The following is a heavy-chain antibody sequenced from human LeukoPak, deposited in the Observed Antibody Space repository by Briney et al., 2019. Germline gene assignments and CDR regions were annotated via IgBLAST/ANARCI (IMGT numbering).Heavy chain of an antibody. CDR3: GKGPRRCTGCDGFDI. J-gene: IGHJ3*02. D-gene: IGHD1-14*01. V-gene: IGHV3-43*01. CDR2: ISWDDNTE. CDR1: GFTFDDYS. Sequence: PGGSLRLSCAASGFTFDDYSMHWVRQVPGKGLEWVSFISWDDNTEYYADSVKGRFTISRDNSKTSLYLQMNSLRTEDTALYYCGKGPRRCTGCDGFDILGQGTMVTVSS.